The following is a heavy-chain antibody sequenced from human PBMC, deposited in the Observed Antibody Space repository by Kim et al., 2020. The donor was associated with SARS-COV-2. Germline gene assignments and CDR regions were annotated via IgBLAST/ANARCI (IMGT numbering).Heavy chain of an antibody. CDR2: IKQDGSEK. CDR1: GFTFSSYW. J-gene: IGHJ4*02. V-gene: IGHV3-7*01. CDR3: ARDTPLAVTTGTAYYFDY. D-gene: IGHD4-17*01. Sequence: GGSLRLSCAASGFTFSSYWMSWVRQAPGKGLEWVANIKQDGSEKYYVDSVKGRFTISRDNAKNSLYLQMNSLRAEDTAVYYCARDTPLAVTTGTAYYFDYWGQGTLVTVSS.